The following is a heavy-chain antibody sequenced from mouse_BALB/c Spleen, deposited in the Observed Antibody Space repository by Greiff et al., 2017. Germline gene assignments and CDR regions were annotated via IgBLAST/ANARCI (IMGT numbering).Heavy chain of an antibody. CDR1: GYTFSSYW. V-gene: IGHV1-9*01. CDR2: ILPGSGST. J-gene: IGHJ3*01. CDR3: ARGDDYDGY. Sequence: QGQLQQSGAELMKPGASVKISCKATGYTFSSYWIEWVKQRPGHGLEWIGEILPGSGSTNYNEKFKGKATFTADTSSNTAYMQLSSLTSEDSAVYYCARGDDYDGYWGQGTLVTVSA. D-gene: IGHD2-4*01.